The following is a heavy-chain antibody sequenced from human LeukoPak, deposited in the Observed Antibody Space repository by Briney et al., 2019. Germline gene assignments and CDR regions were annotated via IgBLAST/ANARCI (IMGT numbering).Heavy chain of an antibody. Sequence: GASVKVSCKASGGTFSSYTISWVRQAPGQGLEWMGRIFPILGRANYAQKFQGRVTITADKSTSTAYMELSSLRSEDTAVYYCAREGYYDSSGLRYFDYWGQGTLVTVSS. CDR2: IFPILGRA. V-gene: IGHV1-69*08. CDR1: GGTFSSYT. J-gene: IGHJ4*02. CDR3: AREGYYDSSGLRYFDY. D-gene: IGHD3-22*01.